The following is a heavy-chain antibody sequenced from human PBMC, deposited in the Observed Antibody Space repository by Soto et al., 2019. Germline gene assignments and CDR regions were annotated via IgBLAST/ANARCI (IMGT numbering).Heavy chain of an antibody. CDR2: IVVGSGNT. Sequence: QMQLVQSGPEVKKPGTSVKVSCKASGFTFTSSATQWVRQARGQRLEWIGWIVVGSGNTNYAQKFQERVTITRDMSTSTAYMELSSLRSEDTAMYYCVAIRYSNGWHEGWYWGQGTLVTVSS. D-gene: IGHD6-19*01. CDR1: GFTFTSSA. J-gene: IGHJ4*02. CDR3: VAIRYSNGWHEGWY. V-gene: IGHV1-58*02.